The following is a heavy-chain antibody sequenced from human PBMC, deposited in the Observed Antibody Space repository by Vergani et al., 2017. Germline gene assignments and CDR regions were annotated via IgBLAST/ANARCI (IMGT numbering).Heavy chain of an antibody. Sequence: EVQLVESGGGLVKPGGSLRLSCAASGFTFSSYSMNWVRQAPGKGLEWVSSISSSSSYIYYADSVKGRFTISSDNAKNSLYLQMNSLRAEDTAVYYCASSPVYSSGWSAVDWFDPWGQGTLVTVSS. J-gene: IGHJ5*02. CDR2: ISSSSSYI. CDR1: GFTFSSYS. D-gene: IGHD6-19*01. V-gene: IGHV3-21*01. CDR3: ASSPVYSSGWSAVDWFDP.